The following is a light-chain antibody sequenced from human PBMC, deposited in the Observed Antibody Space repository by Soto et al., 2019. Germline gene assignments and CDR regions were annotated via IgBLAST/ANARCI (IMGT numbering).Light chain of an antibody. CDR1: QSVSSY. Sequence: EIVLTQSPATLSLSPGERATLSCRASQSVSSYLAWYQQKPGQTPRLLIYDASNRATGIPARISGSGSGTDFTLTISSLEPEDFAVYYCQQRSNWPLTFGGGTKVEIK. CDR2: DAS. V-gene: IGKV3-11*01. J-gene: IGKJ4*01. CDR3: QQRSNWPLT.